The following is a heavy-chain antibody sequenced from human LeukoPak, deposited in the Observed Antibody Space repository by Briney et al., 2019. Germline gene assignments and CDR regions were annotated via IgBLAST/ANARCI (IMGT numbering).Heavy chain of an antibody. CDR3: ARHGGSYSLDY. D-gene: IGHD1-26*01. V-gene: IGHV4-34*01. CDR2: IDHSGST. CDR1: GGSFSGHY. Sequence: PSETLSLTYAVYGGSFSGHYWSWIRQPPGKGLEWIGEIDHSGSTSYNPSLKSRVTISVDTSKNQFSLKLSSATAADTAVYYCARHGGSYSLDYWGQGTLVTVSS. J-gene: IGHJ4*02.